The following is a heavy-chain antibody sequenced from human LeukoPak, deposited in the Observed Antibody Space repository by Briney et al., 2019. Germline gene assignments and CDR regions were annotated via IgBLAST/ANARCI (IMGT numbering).Heavy chain of an antibody. CDR3: ARLLYDIDAFDI. V-gene: IGHV4-39*01. D-gene: IGHD3-10*01. CDR2: IYTSGST. Sequence: SETLSLTCTVSGVSISSSNSYWGWIRQPPGKGLEWIGRIYTSGSTNYNPSLKSRVTISVDTSKNQFSLKLSSVTAADTAVYYCARLLYDIDAFDIWGQGTMVTVSS. J-gene: IGHJ3*02. CDR1: GVSISSSNSY.